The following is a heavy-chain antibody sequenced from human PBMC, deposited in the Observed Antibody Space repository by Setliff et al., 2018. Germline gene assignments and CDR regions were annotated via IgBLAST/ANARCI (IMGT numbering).Heavy chain of an antibody. Sequence: SETLSLTCSVSGDFMSSHLYYWSWIRQPAGKGLEWIGHIYTSGSTNYNPSLKSRVTISVDTSKNQFSLKLSSVTAADTAVYHCARAHPSRMIVVVRAYYYFDYWGQGTLVTVSS. J-gene: IGHJ4*02. CDR2: IYTSGST. D-gene: IGHD3-22*01. CDR1: GDFMSSHLYY. CDR3: ARAHPSRMIVVVRAYYYFDY. V-gene: IGHV4-61*09.